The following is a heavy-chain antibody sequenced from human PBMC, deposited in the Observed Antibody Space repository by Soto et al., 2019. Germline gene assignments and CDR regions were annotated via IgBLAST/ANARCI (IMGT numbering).Heavy chain of an antibody. CDR2: ISYDGSNK. CDR3: ARDIVLMVYAIDY. V-gene: IGHV3-30-3*01. J-gene: IGHJ4*02. Sequence: QVQLVESGGGVVQPGRSLRLSCAASGFTFSSYAMHWVRQAPGKGLEWVAVISYDGSNKYYADSVKGRFTISRDNSKNTLYLQMNSLRAEDTAVYYCARDIVLMVYAIDYWGQGTLVTVSS. D-gene: IGHD2-8*01. CDR1: GFTFSSYA.